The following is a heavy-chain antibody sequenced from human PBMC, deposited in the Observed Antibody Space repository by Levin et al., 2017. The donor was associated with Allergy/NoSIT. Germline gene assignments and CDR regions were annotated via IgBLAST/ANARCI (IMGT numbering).Heavy chain of an antibody. CDR3: ARERPRGRGGEFDY. CDR1: GFTFSSYG. CDR2: IWYDGSNK. D-gene: IGHD3-16*01. Sequence: PGGSLRLSCAASGFTFSSYGMHWVRQAPGKGLEWVAVIWYDGSNKYYADSVKGRFTISRDNSKNTLYLQMNSLRAEDTAVYYCARERPRGRGGEFDYWGQGTLVTVSS. J-gene: IGHJ4*02. V-gene: IGHV3-33*01.